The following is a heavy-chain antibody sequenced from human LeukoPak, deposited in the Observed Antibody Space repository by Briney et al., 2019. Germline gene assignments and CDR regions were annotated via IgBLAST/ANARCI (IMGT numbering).Heavy chain of an antibody. CDR2: IYYSGST. D-gene: IGHD6-19*01. CDR1: GVSISSGDYY. Sequence: SETLSLTCTVSGVSISSGDYYWSWIRQPPGKGLEWIGYIYYSGSTYYNPSLKSRVTISVDTSKNQFSLKLSSVTAADTAVYYCARGPRWYSSGWPFDYWGQGTLVTVSS. V-gene: IGHV4-30-4*01. J-gene: IGHJ4*02. CDR3: ARGPRWYSSGWPFDY.